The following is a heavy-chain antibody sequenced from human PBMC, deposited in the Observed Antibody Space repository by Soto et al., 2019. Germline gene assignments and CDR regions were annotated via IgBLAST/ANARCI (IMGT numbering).Heavy chain of an antibody. J-gene: IGHJ4*02. CDR2: IIPILGTT. V-gene: IGHV1-69*13. Sequence: SVKVSCKASRDTFDSYAMTWVRLAPGQGPEWMGGIIPILGTTKYAQKFQGRVPMTADESTSTVYMELSSLRSEDGAVYYCAAGGKNGYIKWGQGTQVTVSS. D-gene: IGHD1-1*01. CDR3: AAGGKNGYIK. CDR1: RDTFDSYA.